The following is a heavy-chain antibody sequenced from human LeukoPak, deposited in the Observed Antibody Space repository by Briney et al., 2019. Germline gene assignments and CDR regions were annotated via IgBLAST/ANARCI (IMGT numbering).Heavy chain of an antibody. D-gene: IGHD5-24*01. CDR1: GFTFSSYS. CDR3: TRDQGWQQFDS. CDR2: INNHGSET. Sequence: PGGSLRLSCAASGFTFSSYSMNWVRQAPGKGLERVANINNHGSETYYVDSVRGRFTISRDNAKNSLYLQMNSLRDDDTAVYFCTRDQGWQQFDSWGQGTLATVSS. J-gene: IGHJ4*02. V-gene: IGHV3-7*01.